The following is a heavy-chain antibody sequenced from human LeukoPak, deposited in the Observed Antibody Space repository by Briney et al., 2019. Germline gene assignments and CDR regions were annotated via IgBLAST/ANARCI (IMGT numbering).Heavy chain of an antibody. V-gene: IGHV1-18*01. CDR1: GYTFAGND. J-gene: IGHJ4*02. Sequence: ASVKVSCKASGYTFAGNDVTWVRQAPGQGLEWMGWISAYNGNTNFAQKLQGRVTMTTDTSTSTAYMELRSLTSDDTAAYYCARGVDSVDYWGQGTLVTVSS. D-gene: IGHD2-8*01. CDR3: ARGVDSVDY. CDR2: ISAYNGNT.